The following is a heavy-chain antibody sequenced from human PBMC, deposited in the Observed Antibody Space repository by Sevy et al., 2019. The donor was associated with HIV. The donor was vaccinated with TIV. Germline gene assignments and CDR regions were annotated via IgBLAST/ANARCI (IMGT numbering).Heavy chain of an antibody. CDR3: AKHIAAANFDY. D-gene: IGHD6-13*01. Sequence: GGSLRLSCVASGFRFSSYAMSWVRQAPGKGLEWVSDISGSGDNTQYAGSVKGRFTISRDNAKNTLYLQMNSLRAEDTAVYYCAKHIAAANFDYWGQGTLVTVSS. V-gene: IGHV3-23*01. CDR1: GFRFSSYA. CDR2: ISGSGDNT. J-gene: IGHJ4*02.